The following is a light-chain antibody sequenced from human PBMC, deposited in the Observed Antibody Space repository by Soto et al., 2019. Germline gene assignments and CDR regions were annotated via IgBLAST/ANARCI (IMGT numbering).Light chain of an antibody. V-gene: IGLV2-14*03. CDR1: SSDVGAYNH. J-gene: IGLJ1*01. CDR2: DVS. CDR3: LSYTTSTTYV. Sequence: QSALTQPASVSGSPGQSITISCTGTSSDVGAYNHVSWFQHHPGKAPKLMIYDVSNRPSGVSNRFSGSKSGNTASLTISGLQAEDEADYYCLSYTTSTTYVFGTGTKATVL.